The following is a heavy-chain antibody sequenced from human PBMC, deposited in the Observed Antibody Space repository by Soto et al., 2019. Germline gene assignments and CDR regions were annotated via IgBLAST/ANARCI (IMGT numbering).Heavy chain of an antibody. CDR3: ARTYYTSGRYLNY. CDR1: GFTLSTIAMG. CDR2: IYWDDDK. V-gene: IGHV2-5*02. J-gene: IGHJ4*02. Sequence: QTTLKESGPTVVKPTQTLTLTCTSSGFTLSTIAMGVGWIRQPPGKALEWLALIYWDDDKRYSPSLKNRLTITKDTSKNQVVLTMTSMDPVDTATYYCARTYYTSGRYLNYWGQGILVTVS. D-gene: IGHD3-10*01.